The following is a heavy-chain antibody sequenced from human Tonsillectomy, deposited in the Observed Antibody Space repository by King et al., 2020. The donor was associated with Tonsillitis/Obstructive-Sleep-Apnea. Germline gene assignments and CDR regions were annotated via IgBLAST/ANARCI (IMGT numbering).Heavy chain of an antibody. J-gene: IGHJ4*02. V-gene: IGHV1-46*01. D-gene: IGHD6-6*01. CDR3: ARDGSVATRPLDY. CDR2: INPSGGST. Sequence: VQLVESVAEVKKPGASVKGACKASGDTFTSHYIHWVRQAPGQGLEWMGIINPSGGSTRYAKKFQGRVTMTRDTSTSTVYMELSSLRSEETAVYYCARDGSVATRPLDYWGQGTLVTVSS. CDR1: GDTFTSHY.